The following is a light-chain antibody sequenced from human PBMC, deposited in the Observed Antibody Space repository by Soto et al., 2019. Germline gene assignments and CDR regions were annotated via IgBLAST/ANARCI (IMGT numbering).Light chain of an antibody. Sequence: EIVMTQSPATLSVSPGERGTLSCRASQSVSSTKLAWYQQRPGQAPRLLIFGASNRATGVPDRFSGSGSGTEFTLTISSLQPDDSATYYCQQYNSYSFGQGTKVDI. CDR3: QQYNSYS. J-gene: IGKJ1*01. CDR1: QSVSST. CDR2: GAS. V-gene: IGKV3D-15*01.